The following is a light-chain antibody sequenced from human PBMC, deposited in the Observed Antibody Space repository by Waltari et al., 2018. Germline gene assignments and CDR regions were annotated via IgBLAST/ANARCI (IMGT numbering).Light chain of an antibody. V-gene: IGKV3-11*01. CDR1: QSVGSN. J-gene: IGKJ3*01. CDR2: DAS. Sequence: EIVLTQSPATLSLSPGERATLSCRASQSVGSNLAWYQQKPGQAPRLLIYDASNRATGMQARFSGSGSGTDFTLTISSLEPEDFAVYYCQQRSNWPITFGPGTKVDIK. CDR3: QQRSNWPIT.